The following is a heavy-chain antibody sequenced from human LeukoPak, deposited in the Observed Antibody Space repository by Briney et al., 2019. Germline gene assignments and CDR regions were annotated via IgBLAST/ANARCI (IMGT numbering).Heavy chain of an antibody. V-gene: IGHV3-48*03. J-gene: IGHJ6*03. CDR1: GFTFSSYE. CDR2: ISSSGSTI. CDR3: ARDARYYYGSGRLYYYYMDV. Sequence: GGSLRLSCAASGFTFSSYEMNWVRQAPGKGLEWVSYISSSGSTIYYADSVKGRFTISRDNAKNSLYLQMNSLRAEDTAVYYCARDARYYYGSGRLYYYYMDVWGKGTTVTISS. D-gene: IGHD3-10*01.